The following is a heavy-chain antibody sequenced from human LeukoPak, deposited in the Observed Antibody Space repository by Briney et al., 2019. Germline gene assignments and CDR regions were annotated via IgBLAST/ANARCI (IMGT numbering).Heavy chain of an antibody. V-gene: IGHV3-23*01. CDR1: GFTFSSYA. Sequence: GGSLRLSCAASGFTFSSYAMSWVRQAPGKGLEWVSAISGSGGSTYYADSVKGRFTISRDNSKNTLYLQMNSLRAEDTAVYYCAKYRVGGWYPEYFQHWGQGTLVTVSS. D-gene: IGHD6-19*01. CDR3: AKYRVGGWYPEYFQH. J-gene: IGHJ1*01. CDR2: ISGSGGST.